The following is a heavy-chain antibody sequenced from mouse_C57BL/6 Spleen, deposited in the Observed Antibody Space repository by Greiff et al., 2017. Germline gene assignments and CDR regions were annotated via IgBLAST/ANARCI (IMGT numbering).Heavy chain of an antibody. CDR1: GFTFSSYG. D-gene: IGHD2-5*01. V-gene: IGHV5-6*01. CDR2: ISSGGSYT. CDR3: ARRSNYGFAY. Sequence: DVHLVESGGDLVKPGGSLKLSCAASGFTFSSYGMSWVRQTPDKRLEWVATISSGGSYTYYPDSVKGRFTISRDNAKNTLYLQMSSLKSEDTAMYYCARRSNYGFAYWGQGTLVTVSA. J-gene: IGHJ3*01.